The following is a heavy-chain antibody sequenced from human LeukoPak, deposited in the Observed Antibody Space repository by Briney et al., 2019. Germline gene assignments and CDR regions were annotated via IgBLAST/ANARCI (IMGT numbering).Heavy chain of an antibody. CDR1: GFTFSSYG. CDR3: AKDVEMGATSGFDY. J-gene: IGHJ4*02. D-gene: IGHD1-26*01. Sequence: GGSLRLSCAASGFTFSSYGMHWVRQAPGKGLEGVAVISYDGSNKYYADSVKGRFSISRDNSKNTLYLQMNSLRAEDTAVYYCAKDVEMGATSGFDYWGQGTLVTVSS. V-gene: IGHV3-30*18. CDR2: ISYDGSNK.